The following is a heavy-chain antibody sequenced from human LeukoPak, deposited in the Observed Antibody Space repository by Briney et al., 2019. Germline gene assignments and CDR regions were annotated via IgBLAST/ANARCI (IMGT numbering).Heavy chain of an antibody. Sequence: SETLSLTCTVSGYSISRGYYWGWIRQPPGKGLEWIGSIDHSGRTYYNPSVKGRVTISVDTSKNQFSLKLSSVTAADTAVYYCAGAYCGGDCYSGRAFDIWGQGTMVTVSS. D-gene: IGHD2-21*02. CDR2: IDHSGRT. J-gene: IGHJ3*02. V-gene: IGHV4-38-2*02. CDR1: GYSISRGYY. CDR3: AGAYCGGDCYSGRAFDI.